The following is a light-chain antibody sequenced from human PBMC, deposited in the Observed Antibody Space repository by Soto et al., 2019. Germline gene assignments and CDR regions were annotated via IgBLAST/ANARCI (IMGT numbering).Light chain of an antibody. Sequence: DIVMTQSPLSLPVTPGESASISCRSSQSLLHSNGYNYLDWYLQKPGQSPQLLIYLGSNRASGVPDRFSGSGSGTDFTLKISRVEAEDVGVYYCVQALQTPLTFGGGTKVEIK. CDR1: QSLLHSNGYNY. CDR2: LGS. CDR3: VQALQTPLT. J-gene: IGKJ4*01. V-gene: IGKV2-28*01.